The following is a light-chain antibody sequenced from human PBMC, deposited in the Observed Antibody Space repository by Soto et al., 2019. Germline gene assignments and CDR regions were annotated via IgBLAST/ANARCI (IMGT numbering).Light chain of an antibody. Sequence: QSALTQPASVSGSPGQSITISCTGTSSDVGDYNSVSWYQQHPGKAPKIMIYDVSDRPSGVSNRFSGSKSGNTACLTISGLQAEDEADYYCSSYTSSSTYVFGTGTKLTVL. CDR3: SSYTSSSTYV. CDR2: DVS. J-gene: IGLJ1*01. V-gene: IGLV2-14*01. CDR1: SSDVGDYNS.